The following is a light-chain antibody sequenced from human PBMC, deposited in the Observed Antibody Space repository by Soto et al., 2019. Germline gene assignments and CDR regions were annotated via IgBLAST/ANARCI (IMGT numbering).Light chain of an antibody. CDR3: QQFAISTT. CDR2: DAS. Sequence: DIQMTQSPSTLSASVGDRVTITCRASQSISSWLAWYQQKPGKAPKLLIYDASSLESGVPSRFSGSGSETEFTLTISSLQPDDFATYYCQQFAISTTFGQGTKVDIK. CDR1: QSISSW. J-gene: IGKJ1*01. V-gene: IGKV1-5*01.